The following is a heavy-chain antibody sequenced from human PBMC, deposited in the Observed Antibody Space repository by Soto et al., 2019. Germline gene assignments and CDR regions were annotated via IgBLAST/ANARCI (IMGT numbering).Heavy chain of an antibody. CDR2: INPNSGGT. V-gene: IGHV1-2*04. Sequence: ASVKVSCKASGYTFTGYYMHWVRQAPGQGLEWMGWINPNSGGTNYAQKFQGWVTMTRDTSISTAYMELSRLRSDDTAVYYCAREGYSYDNSYYGMDVWGQGTTVTVSS. CDR3: AREGYSYDNSYYGMDV. CDR1: GYTFTGYY. D-gene: IGHD5-18*01. J-gene: IGHJ6*02.